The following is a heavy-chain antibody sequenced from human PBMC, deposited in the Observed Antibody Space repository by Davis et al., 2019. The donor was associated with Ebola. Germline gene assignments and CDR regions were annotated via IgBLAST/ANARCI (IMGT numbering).Heavy chain of an antibody. J-gene: IGHJ4*02. CDR3: AGAGYSSGWNFAS. V-gene: IGHV4-59*01. CDR1: GGSISTYY. CDR2: IYYSGNT. D-gene: IGHD6-19*01. Sequence: MPSETLSLTCTVSGGSISTYYWSWIRQPPGKGLEWIGYIYYSGNTNSNPSLKSRATISVDTSKNQFSLKLSSVTAADTAVYFCAGAGYSSGWNFASWGQGTLVTVSS.